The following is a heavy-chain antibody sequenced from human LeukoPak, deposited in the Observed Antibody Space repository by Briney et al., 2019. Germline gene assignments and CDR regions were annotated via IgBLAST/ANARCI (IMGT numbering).Heavy chain of an antibody. V-gene: IGHV4-59*11. J-gene: IGHJ6*02. CDR1: GGSINDHA. Sequence: SETLSLTCTVSGGSINDHAWCWIRQPPGRGLEWVGCVYYTGSSEYNASLKSRLTISTDTSNNQLSLKVTSVTAADTAIYSCARLSRIATAGAYSYHSLDIWGQGTTVTVSS. CDR2: VYYTGSS. CDR3: ARLSRIATAGAYSYHSLDI. D-gene: IGHD6-13*01.